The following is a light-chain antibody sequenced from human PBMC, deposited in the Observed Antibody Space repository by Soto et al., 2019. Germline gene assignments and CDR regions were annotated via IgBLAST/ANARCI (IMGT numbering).Light chain of an antibody. J-gene: IGKJ2*01. CDR3: QQSGSSPYT. CDR2: GAS. V-gene: IGKV3-20*01. CDR1: QTVSSSY. Sequence: EIVLTQSPGTLSLSPGERATLSCRASQTVSSSYLAWYQQRPGQAPRLLISGASSRATGIPDRFSGSGSGTDFTLTISRVEPEDFAVYYCQQSGSSPYTFGQATKLEIK.